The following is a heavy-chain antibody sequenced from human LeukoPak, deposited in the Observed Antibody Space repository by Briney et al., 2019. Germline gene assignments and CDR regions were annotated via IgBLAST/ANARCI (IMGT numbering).Heavy chain of an antibody. CDR3: ATYGSGSYSSDYAFDI. V-gene: IGHV3-11*03. J-gene: IGHJ3*02. CDR1: GFTFSDYY. Sequence: PGGSLRLSCAASGFTFSDYYMSWIRQAPGKGLEWVSYISSSISYTNYADSVKGRFTISRDNAKNSLYLQMNSLRAEDTAVYYCATYGSGSYSSDYAFDIWGQGTMVTVSS. D-gene: IGHD3-10*01. CDR2: ISSSISYT.